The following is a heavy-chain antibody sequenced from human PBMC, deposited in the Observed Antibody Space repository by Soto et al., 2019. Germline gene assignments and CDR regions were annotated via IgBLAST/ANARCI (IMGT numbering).Heavy chain of an antibody. CDR1: GGSISSSSYY. CDR3: ARKVGSVAVAGPNPNVDY. J-gene: IGHJ4*02. V-gene: IGHV4-39*01. D-gene: IGHD6-19*01. Sequence: SETLSLTCTVSGGSISSSSYYWGWIRQPPGKGLEWIGSIYYSGSTYYNPSLKSRVTISVDTSKNQFSLKLSSVTAADTAVYYCARKVGSVAVAGPNPNVDYWGQGTLVTVSS. CDR2: IYYSGST.